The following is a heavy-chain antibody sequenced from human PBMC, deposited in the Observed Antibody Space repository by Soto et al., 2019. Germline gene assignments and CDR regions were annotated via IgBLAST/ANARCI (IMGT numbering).Heavy chain of an antibody. J-gene: IGHJ5*02. D-gene: IGHD2-2*01. CDR1: GGSISSSSYY. CDR2: IYYSGST. Sequence: QLQLQESGPGLVKPSETLTLTCTVSGGSISSSSYYWGWIRQPPGKGLEWIGSIYYSGSTYYNPSLKSRVTISVDTSKNQFSLKLSSVTAADTAVYYCARHRGYCSSTSCYEDGGDWFDPWGQGTLVTVSS. V-gene: IGHV4-39*01. CDR3: ARHRGYCSSTSCYEDGGDWFDP.